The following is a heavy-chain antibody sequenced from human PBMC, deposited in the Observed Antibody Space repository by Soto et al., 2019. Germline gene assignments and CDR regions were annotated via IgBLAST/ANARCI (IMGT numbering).Heavy chain of an antibody. CDR1: GFTFSSYG. Sequence: QVQLVESGGGVVQPGRSLRLSCAASGFTFSSYGMHWVRQAPGKGLEWVAVISYDGSNKYYADSVKGRFTISRDNSXNXXYLQMNSLRAEDTAVYYCAKDQFTGGSYQRYGMDVWGQGTTVTVSS. CDR2: ISYDGSNK. V-gene: IGHV3-30*18. J-gene: IGHJ6*02. D-gene: IGHD1-26*01. CDR3: AKDQFTGGSYQRYGMDV.